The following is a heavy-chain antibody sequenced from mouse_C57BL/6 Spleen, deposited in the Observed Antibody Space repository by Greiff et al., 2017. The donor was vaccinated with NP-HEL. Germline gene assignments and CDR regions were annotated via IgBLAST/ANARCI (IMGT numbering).Heavy chain of an antibody. V-gene: IGHV5-16*01. Sequence: EVKVVESEGGLVQPGSSMKLSCTASGFTFSDYYMAWVRQVPEKGLEWVANINYDGSSTYYLDSLKSRFIISRDNAKNILYLQMSSLKSEDTATYYCAREASDYYGSSHWYFDVWGTGTTVTVSS. CDR3: AREASDYYGSSHWYFDV. J-gene: IGHJ1*03. D-gene: IGHD1-1*01. CDR2: INYDGSST. CDR1: GFTFSDYY.